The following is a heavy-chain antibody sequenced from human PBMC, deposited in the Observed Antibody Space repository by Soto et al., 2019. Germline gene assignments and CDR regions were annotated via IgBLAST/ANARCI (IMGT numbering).Heavy chain of an antibody. CDR1: GGTFSSYT. CDR2: IIPILGIA. D-gene: IGHD4-17*01. J-gene: IGHJ5*02. Sequence: QVQLVQSGAEVKKPGSSVKVSCKASGGTFSSYTISWVRQAPGQGLEWMGRIIPILGIANYAQKFQGRVTSPADKSTSTAYMELSSLRSEDTAVYYCAREGWATVTTGWFDPWGQGTLVTVSS. V-gene: IGHV1-69*08. CDR3: AREGWATVTTGWFDP.